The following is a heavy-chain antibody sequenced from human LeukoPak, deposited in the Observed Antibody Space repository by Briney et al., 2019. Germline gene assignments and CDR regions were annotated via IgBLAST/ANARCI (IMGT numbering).Heavy chain of an antibody. D-gene: IGHD7-27*01. CDR1: GFTFSSYV. V-gene: IGHV3-33*01. CDR2: IWNDGSNK. J-gene: IGHJ3*02. Sequence: GGSLRLSCAASGFTFSSYVMHWVRQAPGKGLEWVAVIWNDGSNKYFADSVKGRFTISRDSSKNTLYLQMNSLRAEDTAVYYRASATGDNDAFDIWGQGTMVTVSS. CDR3: ASATGDNDAFDI.